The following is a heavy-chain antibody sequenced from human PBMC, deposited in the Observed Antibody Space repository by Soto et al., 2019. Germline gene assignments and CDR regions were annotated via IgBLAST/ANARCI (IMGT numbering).Heavy chain of an antibody. V-gene: IGHV4-34*01. Sequence: SETLSLTCAVYGGSFSGYGWTWIRQPPGKGLKWIGEINHRGSTNYNPSLKSRVTISVDTSKNQFSLKLTSVTAADTAVYYCARLRNEGRYWGHGTPLTVSS. CDR1: GGSFSGYG. D-gene: IGHD1-1*01. J-gene: IGHJ4*01. CDR3: ARLRNEGRY. CDR2: INHRGST.